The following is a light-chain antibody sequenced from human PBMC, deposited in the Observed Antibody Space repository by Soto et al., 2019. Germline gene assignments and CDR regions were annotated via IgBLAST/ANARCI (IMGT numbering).Light chain of an antibody. V-gene: IGLV2-18*02. Sequence: QSALTQPPSVSGSPGQSVAISCTGTSSDVGGYNRVSWYQQAPGKAPKLLIYDVSNRPSGGSTRFSGSKSGNTASLTISGLQAEDEADYYCTSYASGSADVFGPGTKLTVL. CDR2: DVS. J-gene: IGLJ1*01. CDR1: SSDVGGYNR. CDR3: TSYASGSADV.